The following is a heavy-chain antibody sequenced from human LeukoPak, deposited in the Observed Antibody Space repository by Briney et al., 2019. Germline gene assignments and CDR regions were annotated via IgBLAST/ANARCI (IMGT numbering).Heavy chain of an antibody. CDR1: GFTFSSYA. Sequence: GGSLRLSCAASGFTFSSYAMSWVRQAPGKGLEWVSSIIGNGGSTYFVDSVKGRFTISRDNSKNTLYLQMNSLRAEDTAVYYCAKLPEYYYASGSSYADYWGQGTLVTVSS. J-gene: IGHJ4*02. CDR3: AKLPEYYYASGSSYADY. D-gene: IGHD3-10*01. V-gene: IGHV3-23*01. CDR2: IIGNGGST.